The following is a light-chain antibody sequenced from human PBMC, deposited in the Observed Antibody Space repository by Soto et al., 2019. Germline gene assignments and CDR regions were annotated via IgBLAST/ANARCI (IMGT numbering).Light chain of an antibody. Sequence: QSVLTQPRSVSGSPGQSVTISCTGTSXDVGGYNYVSWYQQYPGKAPKLIIYDVTKRPSGVPDRFSGSKSGNTASLRISGLQAEDEADYYCCSYAGTYIGYVFGSGTKVTVL. J-gene: IGLJ1*01. CDR1: SXDVGGYNY. V-gene: IGLV2-11*01. CDR2: DVT. CDR3: CSYAGTYIGYV.